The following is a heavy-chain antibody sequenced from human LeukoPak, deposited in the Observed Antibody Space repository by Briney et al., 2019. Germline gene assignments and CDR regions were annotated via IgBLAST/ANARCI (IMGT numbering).Heavy chain of an antibody. D-gene: IGHD3-10*02. CDR1: GFTFSDYH. V-gene: IGHV3-11*04. CDR2: ISSGSSTI. CDR3: AELGITMIGGV. Sequence: GGSLRLSCAASGFTFSDYHMSWIRQAPGKGLERVSYISSGSSTIFYADSVKGRFTVSRDNGKRSVYLQMNSLRAEDTAVYYCAELGITMIGGVWGKGTTVTISS. J-gene: IGHJ6*04.